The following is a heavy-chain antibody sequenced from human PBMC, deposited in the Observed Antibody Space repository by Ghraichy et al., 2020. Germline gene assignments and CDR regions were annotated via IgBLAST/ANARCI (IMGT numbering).Heavy chain of an antibody. D-gene: IGHD2-15*01. CDR1: GFTFSSYW. Sequence: GGSLRLSCAASGFTFSSYWMHWVRQAPGKGLVWVSRINSDGSSTSYADSVKGRFTISRDNAKNTLYLQMNSLRAEDTAVYYCARGGYCSGGSCYEYYFDYWGQGTLVTVSS. CDR2: INSDGSST. CDR3: ARGGYCSGGSCYEYYFDY. V-gene: IGHV3-74*01. J-gene: IGHJ4*02.